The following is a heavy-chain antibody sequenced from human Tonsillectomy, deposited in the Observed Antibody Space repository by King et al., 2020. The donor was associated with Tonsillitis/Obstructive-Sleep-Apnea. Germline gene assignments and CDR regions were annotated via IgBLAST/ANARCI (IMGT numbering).Heavy chain of an antibody. CDR2: IYYSGST. CDR3: ASYSPGITIFGVVISYDY. V-gene: IGHV4-39*01. CDR1: GGSISSSSYY. J-gene: IGHJ4*02. Sequence: QVQLQESGPGLVKPSETLSLTCTVSGGSISSSSYYWGWIRQPPGKGLEWIGSIYYSGSTYYNPSLKSRVTISVDTSKNQFSLKLSSVTAADTAVYYCASYSPGITIFGVVISYDYWSQGTLVTVSS. D-gene: IGHD3-3*01.